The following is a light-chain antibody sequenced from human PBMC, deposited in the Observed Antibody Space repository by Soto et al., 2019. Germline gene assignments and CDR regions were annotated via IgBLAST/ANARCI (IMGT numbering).Light chain of an antibody. Sequence: EIVLTQSPATLSLSPGXRATLSCRASQSVSSYLAWYQQKPGQAPRLLIYDASNRATGIPARFSGSGSGTDFTLTISSLEPEDFAVYYCQQSSSCPLTVGGGTKVDIK. V-gene: IGKV3-11*01. CDR1: QSVSSY. CDR3: QQSSSCPLT. J-gene: IGKJ4*01. CDR2: DAS.